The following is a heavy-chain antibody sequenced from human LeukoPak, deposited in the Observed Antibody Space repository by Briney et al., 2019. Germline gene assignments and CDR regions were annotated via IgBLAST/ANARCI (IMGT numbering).Heavy chain of an antibody. CDR1: GFSFSSYG. CDR3: TTAGLRFLEWFPFKAFDI. J-gene: IGHJ3*02. D-gene: IGHD3-3*01. V-gene: IGHV3-15*01. Sequence: GGTLRLSCAASGFSFSSYGMSWVRQAPGKGLECVGRIKSKTDGGTTDYAAPVKGRFTISRDDSKNTLYLQMNSLKTEDTAVYYCTTAGLRFLEWFPFKAFDIWGQGTMVTVSS. CDR2: IKSKTDGGTT.